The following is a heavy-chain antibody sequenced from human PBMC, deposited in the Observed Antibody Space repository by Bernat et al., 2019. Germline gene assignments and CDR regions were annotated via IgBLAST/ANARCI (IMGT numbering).Heavy chain of an antibody. CDR2: IWYDGSNK. J-gene: IGHJ4*02. D-gene: IGHD6-13*01. CDR1: GFTFSNYG. CDR3: ARLGSSRSTDF. Sequence: QVQLVESGGGVVQPGRSLRRFCAASGFTFSNYGMHWVRQAPGKGLEWVAVIWYDGSNKYYADSVKGRFTISRDNSKNTLYLQMNSLRAEDTAVYYCARLGSSRSTDFWGQGTLVTVSS. V-gene: IGHV3-33*01.